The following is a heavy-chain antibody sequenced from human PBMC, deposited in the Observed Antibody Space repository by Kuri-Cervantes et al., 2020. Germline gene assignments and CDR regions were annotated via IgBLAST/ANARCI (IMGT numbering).Heavy chain of an antibody. Sequence: ASVKVSCKASGYTFTGYYMHWVRQAPGQGLEWMGWISAYNGDTNYAQKLQGRVTMTTDTSASTAYMELRSLRSDDTAVYYCARFIGYYYDSSGYQGGYYFDYWGQGTLVTVSS. CDR1: GYTFTGYY. J-gene: IGHJ4*02. CDR3: ARFIGYYYDSSGYQGGYYFDY. CDR2: ISAYNGDT. V-gene: IGHV1-18*04. D-gene: IGHD3-22*01.